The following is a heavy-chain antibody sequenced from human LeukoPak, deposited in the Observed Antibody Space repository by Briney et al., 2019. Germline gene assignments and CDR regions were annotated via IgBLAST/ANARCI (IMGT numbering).Heavy chain of an antibody. CDR1: GYSFTSYW. Sequence: GESLKISCQGSGYSFTSYWIGWVRQMPGKGLEWMGIIYPGDSDTRYSPSFQGQVTISADKSISTAYLQWSSLKASDTAMYYCARRGYSYGPKPYYYYGMDVWGQGTTVTVSS. CDR3: ARRGYSYGPKPYYYYGMDV. CDR2: IYPGDSDT. J-gene: IGHJ6*02. V-gene: IGHV5-51*01. D-gene: IGHD5-18*01.